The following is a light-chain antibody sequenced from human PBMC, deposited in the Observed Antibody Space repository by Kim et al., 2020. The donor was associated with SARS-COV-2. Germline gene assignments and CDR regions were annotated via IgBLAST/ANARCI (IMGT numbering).Light chain of an antibody. CDR2: SDN. J-gene: IGLJ1*01. CDR1: SSNIGSNT. V-gene: IGLV1-44*01. CDR3: AAWDDSLNGLLYV. Sequence: QSVLTQPPSASGTPGQRVTISCSGRSSNIGSNTVTWYQQLPGTAPKLLIYSDNQRPSGVPDQFSGSKSGTSASLAISGLQSEDEADYYCAAWDDSLNGLLYVFGTGTKVTVL.